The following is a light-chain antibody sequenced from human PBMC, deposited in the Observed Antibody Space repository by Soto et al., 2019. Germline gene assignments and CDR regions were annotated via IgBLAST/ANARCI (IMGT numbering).Light chain of an antibody. CDR2: WAS. J-gene: IGKJ1*01. CDR3: QQYYSTPPT. Sequence: DIVMTQSPDSLAVSLGERATINCKSSQSVLYSSNNKNYLAWYQQKPGQPPKLLIYWASTRESGVPDRFSGSGSGTDFTLTISSLQAEDVAVYYCQQYYSTPPTFCQGTKVEI. CDR1: QSVLYSSNNKNY. V-gene: IGKV4-1*01.